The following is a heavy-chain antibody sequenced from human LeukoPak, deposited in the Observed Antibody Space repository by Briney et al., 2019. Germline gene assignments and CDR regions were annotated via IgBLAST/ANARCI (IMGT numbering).Heavy chain of an antibody. J-gene: IGHJ4*02. CDR3: AGRLGVVLFFDY. D-gene: IGHD3-3*01. CDR2: IYYSGST. CDR1: GGSISSSSYY. V-gene: IGHV4-39*01. Sequence: PSETLSLTCTVSGGSISSSSYYWGWIRQPPGKGLEWIGSIYYSGSTYYNPSLKSRVTISVDTSKNQFSLKLSSVTAADTAVYYCAGRLGVVLFFDYWGQGTLVTVSS.